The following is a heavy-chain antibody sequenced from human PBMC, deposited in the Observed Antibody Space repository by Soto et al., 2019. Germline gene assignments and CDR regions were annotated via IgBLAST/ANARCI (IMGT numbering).Heavy chain of an antibody. D-gene: IGHD5-12*01. Sequence: SETLSLTCTVSGGSISGFYWSWIRQPPGKELQYIGYIYYSESTNYNPSLKSRVTISDDTSTNQFSLTLSSVTAADTAVYYCARDQGGDSGYDLFDYWGQGTLVTVSS. J-gene: IGHJ4*02. CDR1: GGSISGFY. CDR2: IYYSEST. CDR3: ARDQGGDSGYDLFDY. V-gene: IGHV4-59*12.